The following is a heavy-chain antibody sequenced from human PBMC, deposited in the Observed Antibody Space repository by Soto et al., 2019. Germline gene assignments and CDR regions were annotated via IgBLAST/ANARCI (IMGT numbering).Heavy chain of an antibody. CDR3: ARVPLRLRRTFGGVIVAEPYFDY. CDR2: ISYDGSNK. J-gene: IGHJ4*02. V-gene: IGHV3-30-3*01. CDR1: GFTFSSYA. D-gene: IGHD3-16*02. Sequence: GGSLRLSCAASGFTFSSYAMHWVRQAPGKGLEWVAVISYDGSNKYYADSVKGRFTISRDNSKNTLYLQMNSLRAEDPAVYYCARVPLRLRRTFGGVIVAEPYFDYWGQGTLVTVSS.